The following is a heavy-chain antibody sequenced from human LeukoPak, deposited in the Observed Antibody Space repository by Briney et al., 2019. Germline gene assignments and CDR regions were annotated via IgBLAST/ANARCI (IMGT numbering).Heavy chain of an antibody. D-gene: IGHD4-17*01. Sequence: SETLSLTCTVSGGSISSGSYFWSWIRQPAGKGLEWVGRIYSSGSTNYNPSLKSRVTISVGTSKNQFSLKLSSVTAADTAVYYCARGGGLTVSSLRDYWGQGTLVTVSS. V-gene: IGHV4-61*02. CDR2: IYSSGST. J-gene: IGHJ4*02. CDR1: GGSISSGSYF. CDR3: ARGGGLTVSSLRDY.